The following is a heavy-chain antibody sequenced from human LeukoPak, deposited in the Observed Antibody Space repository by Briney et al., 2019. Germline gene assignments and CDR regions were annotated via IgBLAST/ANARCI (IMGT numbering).Heavy chain of an antibody. Sequence: PGGSLRLSCAASGFTFSSYWMSWVRQAPGKGLEWVANIKQDGSEKQYVDSVKGRFAISRDNAEDSLYLQMNSLKAEDTAVYYCATSIDSSGYFDFDYWGQGTLVTVSS. J-gene: IGHJ4*02. D-gene: IGHD3-22*01. CDR3: ATSIDSSGYFDFDY. V-gene: IGHV3-7*02. CDR1: GFTFSSYW. CDR2: IKQDGSEK.